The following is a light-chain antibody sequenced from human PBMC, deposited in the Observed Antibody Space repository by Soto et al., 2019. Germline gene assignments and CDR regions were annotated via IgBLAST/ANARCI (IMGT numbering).Light chain of an antibody. CDR2: AAS. J-gene: IGKJ3*01. Sequence: LTQSPGTLSLSPGERATLSCRASQSVSAGHLAWYQQKPGQAPRLLIYAASTLQGGVPSRFSGTGSGTDFTLTISSLQPEDFATYYCQQLNSYPFTFGPGTKVDIK. V-gene: IGKV1-9*01. CDR3: QQLNSYPFT. CDR1: QSVSAGH.